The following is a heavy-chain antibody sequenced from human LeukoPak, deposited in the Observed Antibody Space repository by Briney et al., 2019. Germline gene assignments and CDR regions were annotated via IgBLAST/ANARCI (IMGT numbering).Heavy chain of an antibody. J-gene: IGHJ4*02. D-gene: IGHD1-26*01. V-gene: IGHV1-2*02. CDR1: GYTFTSYY. CDR3: ARVFGRQLPDY. CDR2: IKPNSGGT. Sequence: ASVKVSCKASGYTFTSYYMHWVRQAPGQGLEWMGWIKPNSGGTNYAQKFQGRVTMTRDTSISTAYMELSSLRSDDTAVYYCARVFGRQLPDYWGQGTLVTVSS.